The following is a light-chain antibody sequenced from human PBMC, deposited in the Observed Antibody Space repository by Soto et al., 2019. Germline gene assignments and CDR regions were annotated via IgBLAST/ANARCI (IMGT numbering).Light chain of an antibody. J-gene: IGKJ3*01. Sequence: DIPMTQSPSTLSACVGARVPITCRASQSISSWLAWYQQKPGKAPKLLIYKASSLESGVPSRFSGSGSGTEFTLTISSLQPDDFATYYCQQYNEYPFTFGPGTKVDIK. CDR2: KAS. CDR3: QQYNEYPFT. CDR1: QSISSW. V-gene: IGKV1-5*03.